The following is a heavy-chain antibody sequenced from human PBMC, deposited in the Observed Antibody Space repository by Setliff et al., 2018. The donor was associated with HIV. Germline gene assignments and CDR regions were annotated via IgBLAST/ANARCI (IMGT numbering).Heavy chain of an antibody. CDR2: IIPMFGTG. D-gene: IGHD4-17*01. CDR3: AGLYGDKGGGY. CDR1: GGTFTSYV. Sequence: SVKVSCKASGGTFTSYVISWVRQAPGQGLEWMGGIIPMFGTGFYAQKFQGRVTITTDESRSTAYMELSSLSSEDTAFYYCAGLYGDKGGGYWGQGTLVTVSS. V-gene: IGHV1-69*05. J-gene: IGHJ4*02.